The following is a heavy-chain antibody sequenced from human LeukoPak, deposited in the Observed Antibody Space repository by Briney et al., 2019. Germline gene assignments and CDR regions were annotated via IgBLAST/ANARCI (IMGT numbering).Heavy chain of an antibody. CDR3: AGVSEGTGTTFIDY. CDR1: GGTFSSYA. J-gene: IGHJ4*02. V-gene: IGHV1-69*05. CDR2: IIPIFGTA. D-gene: IGHD1-7*01. Sequence: ASVKVSCKASGGTFSSYAISWVRRAPGQGLEWMGRIIPIFGTANYAQKFQGRVTITTDESTSTAYMELSSLRSEDTAVYYCAGVSEGTGTTFIDYWGQGTLVTVSS.